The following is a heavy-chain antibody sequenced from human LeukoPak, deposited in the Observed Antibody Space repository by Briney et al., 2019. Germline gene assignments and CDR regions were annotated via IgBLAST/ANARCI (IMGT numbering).Heavy chain of an antibody. V-gene: IGHV4-34*01. Sequence: SETLSLTCAVYGGSFSGYYWSWVRQPPGKGLEWIGEINHSGSTNYNPSLKSRVTISVDTSKNQFSLKLSSVTAADTAVYYCARVKRSSIVVVPAAPYYSDYWGQGTLVTVSS. CDR2: INHSGST. CDR1: GGSFSGYY. CDR3: ARVKRSSIVVVPAAPYYSDY. D-gene: IGHD2-2*01. J-gene: IGHJ4*02.